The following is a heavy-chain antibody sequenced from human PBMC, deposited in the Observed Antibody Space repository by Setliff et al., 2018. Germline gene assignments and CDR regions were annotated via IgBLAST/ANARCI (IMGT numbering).Heavy chain of an antibody. CDR2: VYYTGTT. D-gene: IGHD5-18*01. CDR3: ARDRTAYNYGMDV. Sequence: KTSETLSLTCTVSGGSIRNYYWSWIRQPPGKGLEWIGYVYYTGTTNYDPSLKSRATISVDPSKNQVSLKLSSATAADTAVYYCARDRTAYNYGMDVWGQGTTVTVSS. CDR1: GGSIRNYY. J-gene: IGHJ6*02. V-gene: IGHV4-59*01.